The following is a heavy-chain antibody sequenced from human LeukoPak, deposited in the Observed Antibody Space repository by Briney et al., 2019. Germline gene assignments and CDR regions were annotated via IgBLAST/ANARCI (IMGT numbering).Heavy chain of an antibody. CDR1: GFTFSIYG. V-gene: IGHV3-33*01. Sequence: PGRSLRLSCAASGFTFSIYGMHWVRQAPGKGLEWVAVMWYDGSNEYYADSVKGRFTISRDNSKNTLYLQMDSLRADDTAVYYCARALRVSGAFDIWGQGTMVTVSS. CDR2: MWYDGSNE. CDR3: ARALRVSGAFDI. J-gene: IGHJ3*02.